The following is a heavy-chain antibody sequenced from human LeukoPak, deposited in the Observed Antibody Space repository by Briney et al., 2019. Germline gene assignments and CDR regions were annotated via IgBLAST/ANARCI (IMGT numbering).Heavy chain of an antibody. CDR3: AVRYGSGSYRRFDY. CDR1: GFTFSTYG. CDR2: ISGSGGST. D-gene: IGHD3-10*01. Sequence: GGSLRLSCVASGFTFSTYGMSWVRQAPGKGLEWVSAISGSGGSTYYADSVKGRFTISRDNSKNTLYLQMNSLRAEDTAVYYCAVRYGSGSYRRFDYWGQGTLVTVSS. J-gene: IGHJ4*02. V-gene: IGHV3-23*01.